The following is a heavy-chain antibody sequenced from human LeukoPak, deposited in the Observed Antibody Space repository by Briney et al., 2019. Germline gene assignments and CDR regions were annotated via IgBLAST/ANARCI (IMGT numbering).Heavy chain of an antibody. D-gene: IGHD2-21*01. Sequence: PSETLSLTCTVPGGSISSSSYYWGWIRQPPGNGLEWIGSIYYSGITHYNPSLKSRVTISVDTSKNQFSMKLSSVTAADTAVYYCARDSVVQAFDIWGQGTMVTVSS. V-gene: IGHV4-39*02. J-gene: IGHJ3*02. CDR3: ARDSVVQAFDI. CDR2: IYYSGIT. CDR1: GGSISSSSYY.